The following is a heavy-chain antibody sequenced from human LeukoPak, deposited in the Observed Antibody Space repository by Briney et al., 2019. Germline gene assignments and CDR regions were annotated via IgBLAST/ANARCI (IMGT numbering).Heavy chain of an antibody. V-gene: IGHV3-33*01. CDR3: ATDRATQYFDY. D-gene: IGHD2-15*01. CDR2: IWYDGSNK. Sequence: PSGGSLRLSCAASGITFRNYGMHWVRQALGKGLEWVAVIWYDGSNKDYADSVKGRFTVSRDNSRNTLFLQMNSLRVEDTAVYYCATDRATQYFDYWGQGTLVSVPS. J-gene: IGHJ4*02. CDR1: GITFRNYG.